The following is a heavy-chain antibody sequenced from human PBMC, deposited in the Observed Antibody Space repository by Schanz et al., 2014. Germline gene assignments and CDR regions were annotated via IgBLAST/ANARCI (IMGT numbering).Heavy chain of an antibody. CDR3: ASSRSSSGNYDY. V-gene: IGHV3-23*04. Sequence: EVQLVESGGGLVQPGGSLRLSCAASGFSFGSYAMSWVRQAPGKGLEWVSAISTSGSSTFYADSVKGRFTISRDNSKSTLYLQMNSLSAEDTAIYHCASSRSSSGNYDYWGQGNLVTVSS. CDR1: GFSFGSYA. J-gene: IGHJ4*02. CDR2: ISTSGSST. D-gene: IGHD6-19*01.